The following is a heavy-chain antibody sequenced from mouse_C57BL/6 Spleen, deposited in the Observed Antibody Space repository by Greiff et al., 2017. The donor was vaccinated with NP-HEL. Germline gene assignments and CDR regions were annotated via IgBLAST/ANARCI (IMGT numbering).Heavy chain of an antibody. V-gene: IGHV5-17*01. CDR2: ISSGSSTI. J-gene: IGHJ2*01. D-gene: IGHD1-1*01. CDR1: GFTFSDYG. Sequence: DVQLVESGGGLVKPGGSLKLSCAASGFTFSDYGMHWVRQAPEKGLEWVAYISSGSSTIYYADTVKGRFTISRDNAKNTLFLQMTSLRSEDTAMYYCARTTVVAGDYWGQGTTLTVSS. CDR3: ARTTVVAGDY.